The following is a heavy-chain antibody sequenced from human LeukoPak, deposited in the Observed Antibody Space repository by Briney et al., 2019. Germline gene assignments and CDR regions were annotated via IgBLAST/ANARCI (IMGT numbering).Heavy chain of an antibody. Sequence: SETLSLTCTVSGGSISSGGYYWRWIRQHPGKGLEWIGYIYYSGSTYYNPSLKSRVTISVDTSKNQFSLKLSSVTAADTAVYYCARDRGAAAGTVNWFDPWGQGTLITVSS. CDR2: IYYSGST. CDR3: ARDRGAAAGTVNWFDP. D-gene: IGHD6-13*01. V-gene: IGHV4-31*03. J-gene: IGHJ5*02. CDR1: GGSISSGGYY.